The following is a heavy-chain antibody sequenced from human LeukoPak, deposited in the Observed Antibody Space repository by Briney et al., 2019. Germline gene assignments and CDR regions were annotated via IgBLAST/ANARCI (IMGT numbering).Heavy chain of an antibody. CDR3: ARGPGDSSGYISWFDP. J-gene: IGHJ5*02. V-gene: IGHV4-59*12. CDR1: GGSISSYY. Sequence: SETLSLTCTVSGGSISSYYWSWIRQPAGKGLEWIGYIYYSGSTYYNPSLKSRVTISVDTSKNQFSLKLSSVTAADTAVYYCARGPGDSSGYISWFDPWGQGTLVTVSS. D-gene: IGHD3-22*01. CDR2: IYYSGST.